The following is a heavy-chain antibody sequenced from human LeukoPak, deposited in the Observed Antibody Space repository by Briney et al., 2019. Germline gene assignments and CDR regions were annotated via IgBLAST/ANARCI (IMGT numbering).Heavy chain of an antibody. CDR3: AKFRGVVAAFHDAFDI. V-gene: IGHV3-23*01. CDR1: GFTFSDYA. CDR2: ISGRGGST. J-gene: IGHJ3*02. Sequence: GGSLRLFCAASGFTFSDYAMSWVRQAPGKGLEWVSGISGRGGSTFYTDSVKGQFTISRDNSKNTLYLQMNSLRAEDTAVYFCAKFRGVVAAFHDAFDIWGQGTMVTVSS. D-gene: IGHD2-15*01.